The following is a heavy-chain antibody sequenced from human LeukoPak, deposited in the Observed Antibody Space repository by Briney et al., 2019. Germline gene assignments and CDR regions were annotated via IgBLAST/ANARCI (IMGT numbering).Heavy chain of an antibody. D-gene: IGHD3-9*01. CDR1: GFTFSSYG. J-gene: IGHJ4*02. CDR2: ISYDGSNK. V-gene: IGHV3-30*18. Sequence: GGSLRLSCAASGFTFSSYGMHWVRQAPGKGLEWVAVISYDGSNKYYADSVKGRFTISRDNSKNTLYLQMNSLRAEDTAVYYCAKDAYDIPAFFDYWGQGTLVTVSS. CDR3: AKDAYDIPAFFDY.